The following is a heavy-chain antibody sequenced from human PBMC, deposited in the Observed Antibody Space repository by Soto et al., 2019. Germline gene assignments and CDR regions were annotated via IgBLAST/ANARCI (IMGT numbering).Heavy chain of an antibody. Sequence: GASVKVSCKASGYTFTSYYMHWVRQAPGQGLEWMGIINPSGGSTSYAQKFQGRVTMTRDTSTSTVYMELSSLRSEDTAVYYCARDYGSSPYYYYGMDVWGQGTTVTVSS. CDR1: GYTFTSYY. J-gene: IGHJ6*02. V-gene: IGHV1-46*01. CDR3: ARDYGSSPYYYYGMDV. D-gene: IGHD6-6*01. CDR2: INPSGGST.